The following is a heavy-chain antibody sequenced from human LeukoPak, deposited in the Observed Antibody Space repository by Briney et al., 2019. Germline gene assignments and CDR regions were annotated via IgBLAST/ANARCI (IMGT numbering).Heavy chain of an antibody. CDR3: ARTSELDY. J-gene: IGHJ4*02. Sequence: GSSVKVPCKASGGTFSSYAISWVRQAPGQGLEWMGWISAYNGNTNYAQKLQGRVTMTTDTSTSTAYMELRSLRSDDTAVYYCARTSELDYWGQGTLVTVSS. CDR1: GGTFSSYA. CDR2: ISAYNGNT. V-gene: IGHV1-18*01.